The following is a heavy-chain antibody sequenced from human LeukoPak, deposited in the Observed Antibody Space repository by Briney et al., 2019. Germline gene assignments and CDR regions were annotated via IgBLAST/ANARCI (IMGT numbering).Heavy chain of an antibody. J-gene: IGHJ4*02. D-gene: IGHD1-1*01. CDR3: TTVPNGRYYFDY. CDR2: IKSKTDGGTT. CDR1: GFTFSNAW. Sequence: GGSLRLSFAASGFTFSNAWMSWVRQAPGKGLEWVGRIKSKTDGGTTDYAAPVKGRFTISRDDSKNTLYLQMNSLKTEDTAVYYCTTVPNGRYYFDYWGQGTLVTVSS. V-gene: IGHV3-15*01.